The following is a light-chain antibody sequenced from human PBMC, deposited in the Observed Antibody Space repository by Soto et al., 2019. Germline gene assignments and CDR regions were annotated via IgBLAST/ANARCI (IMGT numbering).Light chain of an antibody. CDR2: MAF. J-gene: IGKJ5*01. CDR1: QNIRNY. V-gene: IGKV1-39*01. CDR3: QQSYSAPIT. Sequence: DIQMTQSPSSLSASVGHRVTITCLSSQNIRNYLNWYQQKPGKAPKLLIYMAFTLQSGVPSRFSGSGSGTDFTLTISSLQPEDFASYYCQQSYSAPITFGQGTRLEIK.